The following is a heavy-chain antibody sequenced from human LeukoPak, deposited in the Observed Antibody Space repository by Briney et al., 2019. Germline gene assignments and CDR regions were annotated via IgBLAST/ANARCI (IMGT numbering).Heavy chain of an antibody. CDR1: GFTFSSYW. CDR3: ARKAAGLTFDY. CDR2: INSDGSST. D-gene: IGHD6-13*01. Sequence: GGSLRLSCAASGFTFSSYWLHWVRQAPGKGLVWVSRINSDGSSTNYADSVKGRFTISRGNAENTLYLQMNSLRAEDTAVYYCARKAAGLTFDYWGQGTLVTVSS. V-gene: IGHV3-74*01. J-gene: IGHJ4*02.